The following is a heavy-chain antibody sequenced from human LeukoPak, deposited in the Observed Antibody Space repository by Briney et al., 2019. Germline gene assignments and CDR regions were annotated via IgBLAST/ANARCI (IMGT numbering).Heavy chain of an antibody. CDR3: ARVLAYQQQLVHYCYGMDV. CDR1: GFTFSSYS. D-gene: IGHD6-13*01. Sequence: GGSLRLSCAASGFTFSSYSMNWVRQAPGKGLEWVSSISSSSSYIYYADSVKGRFTISRDNAKNSLYLQMNSLRAEDTAVYYCARVLAYQQQLVHYCYGMDVWGQGTTVTVSS. V-gene: IGHV3-21*01. J-gene: IGHJ6*02. CDR2: ISSSSSYI.